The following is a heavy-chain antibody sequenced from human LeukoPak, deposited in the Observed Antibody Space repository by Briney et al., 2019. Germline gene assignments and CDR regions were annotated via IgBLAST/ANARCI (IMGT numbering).Heavy chain of an antibody. CDR1: GGSFSGYY. Sequence: PSETLSLTCAVYGGSFSGYYWSWIRQPPGKGLEWIGEINHSGSTNYNPSLKSRVTISVDTSKNQFSLKLSSVTAADTAVYYCARGVRAAAGRSPQTGPLDYWGQGTLVTVSS. J-gene: IGHJ4*02. D-gene: IGHD6-13*01. CDR3: ARGVRAAAGRSPQTGPLDY. V-gene: IGHV4-34*01. CDR2: INHSGST.